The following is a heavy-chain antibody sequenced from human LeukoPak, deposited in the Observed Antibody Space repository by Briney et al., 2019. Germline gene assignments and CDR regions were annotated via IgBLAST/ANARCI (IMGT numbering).Heavy chain of an antibody. J-gene: IGHJ6*02. V-gene: IGHV1-8*01. Sequence: ASVKLSCKASGYTFTRYDINCERQAPGQGPEWLGWMNPNNGNTGYAQKFQGRVTMTRSTSIDTAYMELNTLTSDDTAAYYCARGFYYYGLDVWGQGTTVTVSS. CDR2: MNPNNGNT. CDR3: ARGFYYYGLDV. CDR1: GYTFTRYD.